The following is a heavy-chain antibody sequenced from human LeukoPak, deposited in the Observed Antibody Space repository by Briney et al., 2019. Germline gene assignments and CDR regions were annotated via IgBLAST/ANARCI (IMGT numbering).Heavy chain of an antibody. V-gene: IGHV1-18*01. D-gene: IGHD6-19*01. CDR3: ARARSGAVARNYNWFDP. CDR2: ISTYNGNT. J-gene: IGHJ5*02. Sequence: ASVKVSCKASGYTFTSYGINWVRQAPGQGLEWMGWISTYNGNTNYAQNLQGRVTMTTDTSTSTAYMELRSLTSDDTAVYYCARARSGAVARNYNWFDPWGQGTLVTVSS. CDR1: GYTFTSYG.